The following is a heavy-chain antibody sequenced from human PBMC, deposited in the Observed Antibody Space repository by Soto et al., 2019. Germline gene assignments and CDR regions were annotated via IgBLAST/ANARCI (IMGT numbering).Heavy chain of an antibody. CDR1: GGTFSRNA. V-gene: IGHV1-69*12. CDR3: ARDGAVTVTTSYFDY. Sequence: QVQLVQSGAEVKKPGSSVKVSCKASGGTFSRNAINWVRQAPGQGLEWMGGIIPLFGTTNYAQNFQGRLTITADESTNTAYMELSSLRSEDTAVYYCARDGAVTVTTSYFDYWGQGTLVSVSS. CDR2: IIPLFGTT. D-gene: IGHD4-17*01. J-gene: IGHJ4*02.